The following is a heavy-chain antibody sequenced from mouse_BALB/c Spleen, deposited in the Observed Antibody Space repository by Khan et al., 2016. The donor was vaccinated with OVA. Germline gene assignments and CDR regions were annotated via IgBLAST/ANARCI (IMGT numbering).Heavy chain of an antibody. Sequence: EVELVESGGGLVKPGGSLKLSCAASGFTFSSYTMSWIRQTPEKRLEWVATISRGGDKTYYPASVKGRITISRDTAKNNLYMQMSTRRSDDNALYYGARSNYGNFAYWGQGTLVTVSA. D-gene: IGHD2-1*01. CDR3: ARSNYGNFAY. V-gene: IGHV5-9*03. CDR2: ISRGGDKT. J-gene: IGHJ3*01. CDR1: GFTFSSYT.